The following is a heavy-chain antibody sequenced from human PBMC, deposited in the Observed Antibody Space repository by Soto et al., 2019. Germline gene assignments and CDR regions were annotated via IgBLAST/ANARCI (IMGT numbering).Heavy chain of an antibody. V-gene: IGHV1-3*01. J-gene: IGHJ5*02. CDR3: ARAGVRGSGSYLSWFDP. CDR1: GYTFTSYA. D-gene: IGHD3-10*01. Sequence: ASVKVSCKASGYTFTSYAMHWVRQAPGQRLEWMGWINAGNGNTKYSQKFQGRVTITRDTSASTAYMELSSLRSEDTAVYYCARAGVRGSGSYLSWFDPWGQGTLVTVSS. CDR2: INAGNGNT.